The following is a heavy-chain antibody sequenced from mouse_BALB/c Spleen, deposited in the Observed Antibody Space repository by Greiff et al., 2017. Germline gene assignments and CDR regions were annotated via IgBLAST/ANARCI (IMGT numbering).Heavy chain of an antibody. CDR2: IWAGGST. CDR1: GFSLTSYG. Sequence: VKLVESGPGLVAPSQSLSITCTVSGFSLTSYGVHWVRQPPGKGLEWLGVIWAGGSTNYNSALMSRLSISKDNSKSQVFLKMNSLQTDDTAMYYCARDLITTVVATDYWGQGTTLTVSS. CDR3: ARDLITTVVATDY. J-gene: IGHJ2*01. D-gene: IGHD1-1*01. V-gene: IGHV2-9*02.